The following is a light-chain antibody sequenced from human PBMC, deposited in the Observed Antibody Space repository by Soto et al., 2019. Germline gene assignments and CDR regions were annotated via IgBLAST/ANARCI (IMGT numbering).Light chain of an antibody. J-gene: IGKJ5*01. V-gene: IGKV1-39*01. CDR3: QQYYTYPIT. Sequence: DIQMTQSPSSLSASVGDRGTITFCASQSISSYLNWYQQEPGKAPKLLIYAASSLQSGVPSRFSGSGSGTDFTLIISSLQPEDFATYYCQQYYTYPITFVQGTRLEIK. CDR1: QSISSY. CDR2: AAS.